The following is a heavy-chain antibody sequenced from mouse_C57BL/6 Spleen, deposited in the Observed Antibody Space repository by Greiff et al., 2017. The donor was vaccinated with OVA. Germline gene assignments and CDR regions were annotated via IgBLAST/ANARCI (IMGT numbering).Heavy chain of an antibody. V-gene: IGHV1-7*01. Sequence: VKLMESGAELAKPGASVKLSCKASGYTFTSYWMHWVKQRPGQGLEWIGYINPSSGYTKYNQKFKDKATLNADKSSSTAYMQLSSLTYEDSAVYYCASGGSYDDRYWYFDVWGTGTTVTVSS. CDR1: GYTFTSYW. CDR3: ASGGSYDDRYWYFDV. CDR2: INPSSGYT. D-gene: IGHD2-3*01. J-gene: IGHJ1*03.